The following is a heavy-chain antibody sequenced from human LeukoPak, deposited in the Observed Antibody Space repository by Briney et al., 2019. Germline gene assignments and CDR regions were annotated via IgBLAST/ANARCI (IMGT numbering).Heavy chain of an antibody. V-gene: IGHV3-49*04. CDR3: TRAIYGDYAHFDY. J-gene: IGHJ4*02. CDR2: IRSKAYGGTT. CDR1: GFTFGDYA. Sequence: GGSLRLSCTASGFTFGDYAMSWVRQAPGKGLEWVGFIRSKAYGGTTEYAASVKGRFTISRDDSKSIAYLQMNSLKTEDTAVYYCTRAIYGDYAHFDYWGQGTLVTVSS. D-gene: IGHD4-17*01.